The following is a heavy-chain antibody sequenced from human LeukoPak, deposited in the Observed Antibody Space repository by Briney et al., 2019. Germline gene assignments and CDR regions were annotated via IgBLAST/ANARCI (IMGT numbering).Heavy chain of an antibody. J-gene: IGHJ5*02. V-gene: IGHV4-34*01. CDR1: GGSFSGYY. CDR3: ARGIGGYSYYPDDWFDP. D-gene: IGHD5-18*01. CDR2: INHSGST. Sequence: SETLSLTCAVYGGSFSGYYWSWIRQPPGKGLEWIGEINHSGSTNYNPSLKSRVTISVDTSKNRFSLKLSSVTAADTAVYYCARGIGGYSYYPDDWFDPCRQGTLVNVFS.